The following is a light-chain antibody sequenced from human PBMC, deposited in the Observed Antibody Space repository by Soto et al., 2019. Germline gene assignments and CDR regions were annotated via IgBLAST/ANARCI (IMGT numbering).Light chain of an antibody. CDR2: DTS. CDR3: QQRSDWRWT. J-gene: IGKJ1*01. V-gene: IGKV3-11*01. CDR1: QSVDNH. Sequence: EVVLTQSPGTVSVSPGGRTTLSCRASQSVDNHLAWYQQRPGQAPRLLIYDTSKRATGVPARFIGSGSGTAYTLTILSLETEDVAVYYCQQRSDWRWTFGQGTKVEVK.